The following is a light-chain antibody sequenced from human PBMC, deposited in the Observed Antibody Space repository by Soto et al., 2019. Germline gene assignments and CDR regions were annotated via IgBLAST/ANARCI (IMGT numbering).Light chain of an antibody. J-gene: IGKJ1*01. CDR2: GAS. Sequence: EIVMTQSPATLSVSPGERATLSCRASQSVSSNLAWYQQKPGQPPRLLIYGASTRATGIPARFSGSGSGTEFTLTISSLQSEDFAVYSCQQYNNWPSWTFGQGTKVEIK. CDR3: QQYNNWPSWT. CDR1: QSVSSN. V-gene: IGKV3-15*01.